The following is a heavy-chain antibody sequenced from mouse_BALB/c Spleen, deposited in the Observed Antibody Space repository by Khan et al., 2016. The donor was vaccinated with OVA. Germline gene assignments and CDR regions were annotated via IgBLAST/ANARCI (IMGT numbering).Heavy chain of an antibody. D-gene: IGHD1-3*01. J-gene: IGHJ3*01. CDR3: VRGSGNSRFAY. CDR2: ISTYYGDA. V-gene: IGHV1S137*01. CDR1: GYTFTDFA. Sequence: QVRLQQSGAELVRPGVSVKISCKGSGYTFTDFAMHWVKQSHAKSLEWIGVISTYYGDATNNQKFKGKATMTVDKSSSTAYMELARLTSEDSAISYCVRGSGNSRFAYWGQGTLVTVSA.